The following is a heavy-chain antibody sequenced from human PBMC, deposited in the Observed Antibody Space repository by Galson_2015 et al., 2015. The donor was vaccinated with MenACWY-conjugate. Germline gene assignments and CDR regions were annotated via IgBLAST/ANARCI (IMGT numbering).Heavy chain of an antibody. J-gene: IGHJ1*01. CDR2: ISKDARQT. V-gene: IGHV3-30*03. CDR3: ATPNYYDGGGPVCLN. Sequence: SLRLSCAAAGFTFSSIGMHWVRRSPGKGLEWLALISKDARQTFYADSVEGRFTISRDNSNNTLYLEMNSLRVDDTAVYYCATPNYYDGGGPVCLNWGQGTLVTVSS. CDR1: GFTFSSIG. D-gene: IGHD3-22*01.